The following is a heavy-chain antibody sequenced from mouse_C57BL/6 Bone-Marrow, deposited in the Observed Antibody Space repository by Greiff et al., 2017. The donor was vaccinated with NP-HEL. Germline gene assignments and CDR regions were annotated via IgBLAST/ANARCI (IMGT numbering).Heavy chain of an antibody. J-gene: IGHJ1*03. Sequence: QVQLQQSGAELVKPGASVKMSCKASGYTFTSYWITWVKQRPGQGLEWIGDIYPGSGSPNYNEKFKSKATLTVATSTSAAYMQLSSLTSEDSAVYYCAREVGAPYWYFGVWGTGTTVTVSA. CDR2: IYPGSGSP. D-gene: IGHD1-1*01. V-gene: IGHV1-55*01. CDR3: AREVGAPYWYFGV. CDR1: GYTFTSYW.